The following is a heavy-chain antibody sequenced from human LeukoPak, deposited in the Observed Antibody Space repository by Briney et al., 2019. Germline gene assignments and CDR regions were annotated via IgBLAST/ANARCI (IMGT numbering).Heavy chain of an antibody. CDR2: IYHSGST. CDR1: GGSISSSNW. V-gene: IGHV4-4*02. J-gene: IGHJ4*02. CDR3: ARDRDGYNPFDY. Sequence: SETLSLTCAVSGGSISSSNWWSWVRPPPGKGLEWIGEIYHSGSTNYNPSLKSRVTISIDTSKNQFSLELSSVTAADTAVYYCARDRDGYNPFDYWGQGTLVTVSS. D-gene: IGHD5-24*01.